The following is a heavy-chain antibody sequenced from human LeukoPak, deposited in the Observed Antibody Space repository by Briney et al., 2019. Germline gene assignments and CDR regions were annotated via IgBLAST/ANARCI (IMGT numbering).Heavy chain of an antibody. CDR2: LDSSGAYI. CDR3: LRGDRRDY. J-gene: IGHJ4*02. CDR1: GFIFSSYS. V-gene: IGHV3-21*06. Sequence: GGSLRLSCAASGFIFSSYSMSWVRQAPGKGLEWLSSLDSSGAYIFYADSVKGRFIISRDNAKNSLYLQMNNLRVEDTAVYYCLRGDRRDYWGQGTLVTVSS.